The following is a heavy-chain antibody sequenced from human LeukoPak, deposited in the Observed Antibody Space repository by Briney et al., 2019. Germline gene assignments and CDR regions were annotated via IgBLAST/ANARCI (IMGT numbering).Heavy chain of an antibody. Sequence: SETLSLTCAVYGGSFSGYYWSWIRQPAGKGLKWIGEINHSGSTNYNPSLKSRVTISVDTSKNQFSLKLSSVTAADTAVYYCARCVRGVIILYYFDYWGQGTLVTVSS. CDR1: GGSFSGYY. J-gene: IGHJ4*02. V-gene: IGHV4-34*01. CDR2: INHSGST. D-gene: IGHD3-10*01. CDR3: ARCVRGVIILYYFDY.